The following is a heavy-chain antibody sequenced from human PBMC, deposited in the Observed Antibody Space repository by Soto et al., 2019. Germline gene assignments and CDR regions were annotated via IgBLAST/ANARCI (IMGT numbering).Heavy chain of an antibody. J-gene: IGHJ6*02. CDR2: ISAYNGNT. CDR1: GYTFTSYG. CDR3: AGDPRGAVAGTDYYYGMDV. Sequence: QVQLVQSGAEVKKPGASVKVSCKASGYTFTSYGISWVRQAPGQGLEWMGWISAYNGNTNYAQKLQGRVTMTTDTSTSTAYMELRSLRSDDTAVYYCAGDPRGAVAGTDYYYGMDVWGQGTTVTVSS. V-gene: IGHV1-18*01. D-gene: IGHD6-19*01.